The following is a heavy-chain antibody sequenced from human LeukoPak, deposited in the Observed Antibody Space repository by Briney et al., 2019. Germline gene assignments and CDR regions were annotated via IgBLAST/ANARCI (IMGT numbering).Heavy chain of an antibody. D-gene: IGHD4-23*01. Sequence: SECLSLTCNVSGGSIRSSSYYWGWIRQPPGKGLEWIGTIYYSGITCCNPSLKIRVTISVDTSKNQFSLKLSSVTAADTAVYYCARAYGGNSGGYDGFDIWGQGTMVTVSS. CDR1: GGSIRSSSYY. V-gene: IGHV4-39*01. J-gene: IGHJ3*02. CDR2: IYYSGIT. CDR3: ARAYGGNSGGYDGFDI.